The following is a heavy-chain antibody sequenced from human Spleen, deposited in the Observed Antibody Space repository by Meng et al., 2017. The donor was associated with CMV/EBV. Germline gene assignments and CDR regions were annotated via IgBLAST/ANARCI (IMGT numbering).Heavy chain of an antibody. CDR1: GFTFDDYA. J-gene: IGHJ4*02. Sequence: GGSLRLSCAASGFTFDDYAMHWVQQAPGKGLEWVSGISWNSGSIGYADSVKGRFTITKDNSKNTLSLQINSLRVEDTATYYCAKRTYFNFWSDRDYFDHWGQGTLVTVSS. CDR3: AKRTYFNFWSDRDYFDH. D-gene: IGHD3-3*01. CDR2: ISWNSGSI. V-gene: IGHV3-9*01.